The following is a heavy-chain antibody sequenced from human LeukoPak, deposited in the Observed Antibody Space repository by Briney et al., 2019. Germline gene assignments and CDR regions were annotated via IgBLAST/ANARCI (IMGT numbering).Heavy chain of an antibody. J-gene: IGHJ4*02. D-gene: IGHD3-3*01. V-gene: IGHV3-33*01. CDR3: ARDLYDFWSGYYLDY. CDR2: IWYDGSNK. CDR1: GFTFSSYG. Sequence: PGGSLRLSCAASGFTFSSYGMHWARQAPGKGLEWVAVIWYDGSNKYYADSVKGRFTISRDNSKNTLYLQMNSLRAEDTAVYYCARDLYDFWSGYYLDYWGQGTLVTVSS.